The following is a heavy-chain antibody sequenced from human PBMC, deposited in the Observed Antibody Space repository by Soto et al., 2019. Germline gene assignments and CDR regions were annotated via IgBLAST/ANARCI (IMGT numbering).Heavy chain of an antibody. Sequence: EVQLVESGGGLVKPGGSLRLSCAASGFTFSSYSMNWVRQAPGKGLEWVSSISSGSDYIFYADSVKGRFTISRDNAKNSLFLQMNSLTVEDTAVYYWARSPVGYAFNVWGQGTVVTVSS. J-gene: IGHJ3*01. CDR3: ARSPVGYAFNV. CDR1: GFTFSSYS. V-gene: IGHV3-21*01. CDR2: ISSGSDYI.